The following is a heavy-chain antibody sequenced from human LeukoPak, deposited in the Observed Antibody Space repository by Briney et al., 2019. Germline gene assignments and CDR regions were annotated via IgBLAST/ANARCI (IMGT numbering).Heavy chain of an antibody. J-gene: IGHJ4*02. V-gene: IGHV1-2*02. CDR2: INPDSGGT. CDR1: AYIFTGYY. CDR3: ARVGTTTGGAYDY. Sequence: ASVKVSCKASAYIFTGYYMHWVRQAPGQGLEWMGWINPDSGGTSDAQKLQGRVTMTRDTSVSAAYLDLSGLRSDDTAVYYCARVGTTTGGAYDYWGQGTLVTVSS. D-gene: IGHD1-1*01.